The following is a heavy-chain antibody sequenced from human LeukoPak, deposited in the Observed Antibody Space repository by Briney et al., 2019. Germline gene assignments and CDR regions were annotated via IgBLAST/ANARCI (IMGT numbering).Heavy chain of an antibody. J-gene: IGHJ3*01. CDR2: IRRRGQSYTT. Sequence: GGSLRLSCAASGFAFSDYILEWVRQAPGKGLEWVGRIRRRGQSYTTEYAASVEGRFNISREDSKNSMYLHMNSPKAEDTAVYYCCRDGGVRDKTAFDVWGQGTMVTVSS. CDR1: GFAFSDYI. D-gene: IGHD3-16*01. V-gene: IGHV3-72*01. CDR3: CRDGGVRDKTAFDV.